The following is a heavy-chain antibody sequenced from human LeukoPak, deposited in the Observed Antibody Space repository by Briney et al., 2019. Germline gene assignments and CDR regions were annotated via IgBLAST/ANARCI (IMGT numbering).Heavy chain of an antibody. CDR1: GGSISSGDYY. Sequence: SETLSLTCTVSGGSISSGDYYWSWIRQPPGKGLEWIGYIYYSGSTYYNPSLKSRVTISVDTSKNQFSLKLSSVTAADTAVYYCARDYDSSGYYLPRGAFDIWGQGTMVTVSS. CDR3: ARDYDSSGYYLPRGAFDI. V-gene: IGHV4-30-4*08. D-gene: IGHD3-22*01. J-gene: IGHJ3*02. CDR2: IYYSGST.